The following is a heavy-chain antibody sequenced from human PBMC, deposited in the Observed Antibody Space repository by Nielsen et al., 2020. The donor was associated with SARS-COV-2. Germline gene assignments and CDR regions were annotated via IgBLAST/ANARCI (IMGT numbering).Heavy chain of an antibody. Sequence: GESLKISCAASGFTFSSYAMSWVRQAPGKGLEWVSAISGSGGSTYYADSVKGRFTISRDNSKNTLYLQMNSLRAEDTAVYYCAKATYSSGWSYYYGMDVGGQGTTVTVSS. J-gene: IGHJ6*02. V-gene: IGHV3-23*01. CDR1: GFTFSSYA. D-gene: IGHD6-19*01. CDR2: ISGSGGST. CDR3: AKATYSSGWSYYYGMDV.